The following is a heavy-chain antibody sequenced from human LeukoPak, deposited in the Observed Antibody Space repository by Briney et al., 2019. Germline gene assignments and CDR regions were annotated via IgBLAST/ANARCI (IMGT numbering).Heavy chain of an antibody. CDR2: VDHTGST. J-gene: IGHJ6*03. D-gene: IGHD1-1*01. CDR1: GGSFSGYY. V-gene: IGHV4-59*01. Sequence: PSETLSLTCAVYGGSFSGYYWSWIRQPPGKGLEWIGYVDHTGSTNFNPSLNGRVSISRDTTKNLFSLRLRSVTAADTAVYFCARGRVSSSTWYSTYYYYFYMDVWGKGTTVTVSS. CDR3: ARGRVSSSTWYSTYYYYFYMDV.